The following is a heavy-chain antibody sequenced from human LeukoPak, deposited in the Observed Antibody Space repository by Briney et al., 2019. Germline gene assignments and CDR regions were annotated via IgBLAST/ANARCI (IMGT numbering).Heavy chain of an antibody. CDR1: GYTFINND. D-gene: IGHD6-19*01. CDR2: MNPNSGNT. CDR3: ARIAYNSGWDGDWFDP. Sequence: ASVKVSCKASGYTFINNDIHWGRHAPGQGLEWMGWMNPNSGNTGYAQKLQRRVTMTRNTSLSTAYMELSSLRSEDTAVYYCARIAYNSGWDGDWFDPWGQGTLVTVSS. J-gene: IGHJ5*02. V-gene: IGHV1-8*01.